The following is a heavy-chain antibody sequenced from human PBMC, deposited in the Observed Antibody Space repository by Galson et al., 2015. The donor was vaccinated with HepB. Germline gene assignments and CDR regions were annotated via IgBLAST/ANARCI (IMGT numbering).Heavy chain of an antibody. D-gene: IGHD2-15*01. Sequence: SLRLSCATSGFTSGDYASSWFRQAPGSGLEGVDFIRSNNSGGTTKYAPSVKGRFIISRDDSKSVVYLQMDRLKTDDTAVYFCSSETDCSYPSCYDYWGQGSLVTVSS. CDR3: SSETDCSYPSCYDY. CDR2: IRSNNSGGTT. J-gene: IGHJ4*02. CDR1: GFTSGDYA. V-gene: IGHV3-49*03.